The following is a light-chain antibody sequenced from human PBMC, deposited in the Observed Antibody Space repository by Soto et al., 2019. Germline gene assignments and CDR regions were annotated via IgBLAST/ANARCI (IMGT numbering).Light chain of an antibody. CDR3: SSYAASNNFYFV. CDR1: SSDVGGYNY. V-gene: IGLV2-8*01. J-gene: IGLJ3*02. Sequence: HCALTQPPSASGSPGQSVTISCTGTSSDVGGYNYVSWYQQYPGRAPKLMIYEVTKRPSGVPDRFSGSKSGNTASLTVSGLQAEDEADYYCSSYAASNNFYFVFGGGTKLTVL. CDR2: EVT.